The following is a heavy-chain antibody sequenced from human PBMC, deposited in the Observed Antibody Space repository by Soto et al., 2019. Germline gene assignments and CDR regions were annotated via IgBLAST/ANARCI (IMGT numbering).Heavy chain of an antibody. J-gene: IGHJ4*02. CDR1: GFTFSDAW. CDR2: LRSKSDGGTT. V-gene: IGHV3-15*01. Sequence: GGSLRLSCAASGFTFSDAWMSWVRQAPGKGLEWVGRLRSKSDGGTTDYAAPVQDRFTISRDDSKNTVYLQMNSLKTEDTAVYYCTVDYFDYWGQGTLVTVSS. CDR3: TVDYFDY.